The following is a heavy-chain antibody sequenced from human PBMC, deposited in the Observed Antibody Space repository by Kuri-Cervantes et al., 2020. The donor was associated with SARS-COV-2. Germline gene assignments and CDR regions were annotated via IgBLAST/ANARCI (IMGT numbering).Heavy chain of an antibody. CDR3: VGGQAAGPRGFGY. CDR1: GGSISSSS. J-gene: IGHJ4*02. CDR2: IRSKANSYAT. Sequence: GESLKISCTVSGGSISSSSYYWGWIRQPPGKGLEWIGRIRSKANSYATAYAASVKGRLTISRDDSKNTAYLQMNSLKTEDTAVYYCVGGQAAGPRGFGYWGQGTLVTVSS. V-gene: IGHV3-73*01. D-gene: IGHD6-13*01.